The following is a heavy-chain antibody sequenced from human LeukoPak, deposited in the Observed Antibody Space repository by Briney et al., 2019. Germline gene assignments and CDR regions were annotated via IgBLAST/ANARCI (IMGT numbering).Heavy chain of an antibody. J-gene: IGHJ6*03. Sequence: SETLSLTCTVSGGSISSGYYWGWIRQPPGKGLEWIGSIYHSGSTYYNPSLKSRVTISVDTSKNQFSLKLSSVTAADTAVYYCARASQDYYYYMDVWGKGTTVTVSS. V-gene: IGHV4-38-2*02. CDR3: ARASQDYYYYMDV. CDR2: IYHSGST. CDR1: GGSISSGYY.